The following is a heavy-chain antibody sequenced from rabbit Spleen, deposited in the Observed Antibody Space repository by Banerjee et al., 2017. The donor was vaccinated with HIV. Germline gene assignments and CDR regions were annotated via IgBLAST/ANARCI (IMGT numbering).Heavy chain of an antibody. J-gene: IGHJ6*01. CDR3: ARDTGSSFSTYGMDL. CDR2: INTATGKA. D-gene: IGHD8-1*01. V-gene: IGHV1S45*01. CDR1: GFSFSDRDV. Sequence: QEQLEESGGGLVKPEGSLTLTCKASGFSFSDRDVMCWVRQAPGKGLEWIACINTATGKAVYASWVNGRFTISKTSSTTVTLQMTSLTVADTATYFCARDTGSSFSTYGMDLWGQGTLVTVS.